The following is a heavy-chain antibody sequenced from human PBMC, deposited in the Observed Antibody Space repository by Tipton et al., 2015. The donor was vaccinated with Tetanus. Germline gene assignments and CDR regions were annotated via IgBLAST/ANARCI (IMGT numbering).Heavy chain of an antibody. J-gene: IGHJ5*02. D-gene: IGHD3-3*01. V-gene: IGHV3-48*01. CDR1: GFTFSTYS. Sequence: SLRLSCAASGFTFSTYSMNWVRQAPGKGLEWVSSIGVSSSPIYYADSVKGRFTISRDNAKNSLLLQMNSLRAEDTAVYYCARGPRLLLYYFDPWGQGTLVTVSS. CDR2: IGVSSSPI. CDR3: ARGPRLLLYYFDP.